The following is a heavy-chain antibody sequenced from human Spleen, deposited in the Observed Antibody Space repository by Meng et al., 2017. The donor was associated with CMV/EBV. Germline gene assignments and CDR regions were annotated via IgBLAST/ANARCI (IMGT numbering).Heavy chain of an antibody. V-gene: IGHV3-48*03. CDR2: ISTSGGPI. Sequence: GESLKISCAASGFTFSNYEMNWVRQAPGKGLEWVSYISTSGGPILYADSVRGRFTISRDSAKNSLYLEMNSLSGEDTAVYYCAREKYGGAYFDYWGQGTLVTVSS. D-gene: IGHD4-23*01. CDR3: AREKYGGAYFDY. CDR1: GFTFSNYE. J-gene: IGHJ4*02.